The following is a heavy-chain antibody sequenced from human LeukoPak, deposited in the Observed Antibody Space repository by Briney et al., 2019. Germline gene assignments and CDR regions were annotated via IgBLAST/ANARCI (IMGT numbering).Heavy chain of an antibody. CDR2: TSGSGGGT. D-gene: IGHD6-13*01. V-gene: IGHV3-23*01. CDR1: GFTFSSYA. Sequence: GGSLRLSCAASGFTFSSYAMSWVRQAPGKGLEWVSGTSGSGGGTYYADSVKGRFTISRDNSKNTLYLQMNSLRAEDTAVYYCAKDRQRLVREFDYWGQGTLVTVSS. J-gene: IGHJ4*02. CDR3: AKDRQRLVREFDY.